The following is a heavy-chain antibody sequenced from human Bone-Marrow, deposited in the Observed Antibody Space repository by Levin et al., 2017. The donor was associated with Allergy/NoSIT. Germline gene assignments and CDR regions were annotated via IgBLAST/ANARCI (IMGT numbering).Heavy chain of an antibody. D-gene: IGHD6-19*01. J-gene: IGHJ6*02. V-gene: IGHV3-23*01. CDR3: ARDFYSSDWPRFSA. CDR2: VSGSDGRT. CDR1: GFTFSSYT. Sequence: SGGSLRLSCAASGFTFSSYTMHWVRQAPGKGLECVSAVSGSDGRTSYADSVKGRFTISRDNSKNMLSLQMDSLRAEDTAVYYCARDFYSSDWPRFSAWGQGTTVTVSS.